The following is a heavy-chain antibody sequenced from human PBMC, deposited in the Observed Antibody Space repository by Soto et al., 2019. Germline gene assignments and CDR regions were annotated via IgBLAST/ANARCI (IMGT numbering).Heavy chain of an antibody. D-gene: IGHD6-6*01. J-gene: IGHJ4*02. V-gene: IGHV4-34*01. CDR1: GGSFSGYY. CDR3: ARVEYSSSYVHFDY. Sequence: QVQLQQWGAGLLKPSETLSLTCAVYGGSFSGYYWSWIRQPPGKGLEWIGEINHSGSTNYNPSLHSRFTIAVDRSKTQFSLRLSSVTAADTAVYYCARVEYSSSYVHFDYWGQGTLVTVSS. CDR2: INHSGST.